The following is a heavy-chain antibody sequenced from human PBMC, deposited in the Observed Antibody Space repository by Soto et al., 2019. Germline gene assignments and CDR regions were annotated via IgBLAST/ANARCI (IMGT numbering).Heavy chain of an antibody. CDR1: GFTFSSYA. CDR3: AKGTKINSSSWYYFDY. CDR2: ISGSGGST. Sequence: GGSLRLSCAASGFTFSSYAMSWVRQAPGKGLEWVSTISGSGGSTYYADSVKGRFTISRDNSKNTLYLQMNSLRAEDTAVYYCAKGTKINSSSWYYFDYWGQGTLVTVSS. D-gene: IGHD6-13*01. J-gene: IGHJ4*02. V-gene: IGHV3-23*01.